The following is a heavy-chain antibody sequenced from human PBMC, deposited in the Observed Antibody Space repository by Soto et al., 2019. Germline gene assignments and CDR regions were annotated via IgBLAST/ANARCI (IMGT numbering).Heavy chain of an antibody. CDR2: ISGSGGST. J-gene: IGHJ4*02. V-gene: IGHV3-23*01. CDR3: AKDLLRDYYDSSGYGY. Sequence: GGSLRLSCAASGFTFSSYAMSWVRQAPGKGLEWVSAISGSGGSTYYADSVKGRFTISRDNSKNTLYLQMNSLRAEDTAVYYCAKDLLRDYYDSSGYGYWGQGTLVTVSS. D-gene: IGHD3-22*01. CDR1: GFTFSSYA.